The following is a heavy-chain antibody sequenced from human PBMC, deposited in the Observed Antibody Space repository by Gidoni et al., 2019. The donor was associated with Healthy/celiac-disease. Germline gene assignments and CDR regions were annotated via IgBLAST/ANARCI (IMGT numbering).Heavy chain of an antibody. CDR2: IYYSGST. D-gene: IGHD4-17*01. CDR1: GGSISSGGYY. CDR3: ARGDGYGDYVTWYFDL. J-gene: IGHJ2*01. Sequence: QVQLQESGPGLVQPSQTLSLTCPVSGGSISSGGYYWSWIRQHPGKGLEWIGYIYYSGSTYYNPSLKSRVTISVDTSKNQFSLKLSSVTAADTAVYYCARGDGYGDYVTWYFDLWGRGTLVTVSS. V-gene: IGHV4-31*03.